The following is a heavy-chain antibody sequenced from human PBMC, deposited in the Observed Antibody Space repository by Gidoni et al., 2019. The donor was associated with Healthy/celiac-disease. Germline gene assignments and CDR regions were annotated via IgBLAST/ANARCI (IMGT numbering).Heavy chain of an antibody. Sequence: QVQLVQSGAEVKKPGSSLKVSCQASVGTFSSYAISWVRPAPGKGLEWMGRIIPILGIANYAQKFQGRVTITADKSTSTAYMELSSLRSEDTAVYYCARDNPRSSVAYWGQGTLVTVSS. D-gene: IGHD6-6*01. CDR1: VGTFSSYA. CDR3: ARDNPRSSVAY. J-gene: IGHJ4*02. CDR2: IIPILGIA. V-gene: IGHV1-69*04.